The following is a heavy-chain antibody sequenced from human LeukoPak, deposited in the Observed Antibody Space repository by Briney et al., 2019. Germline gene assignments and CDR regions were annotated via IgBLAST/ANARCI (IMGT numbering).Heavy chain of an antibody. Sequence: SETLSLTCAVYGGSFSGYYWSWIRQPPGKGLEWIGEINHSGSTNYNPSLKSRVTISVDTSKNQFSLKLSSVTAEDTAVYYCARRDISTGWDYFDYWGQGTLVTVSS. CDR3: ARRDISTGWDYFDY. J-gene: IGHJ4*02. V-gene: IGHV4-34*01. CDR1: GGSFSGYY. D-gene: IGHD3-9*01. CDR2: INHSGST.